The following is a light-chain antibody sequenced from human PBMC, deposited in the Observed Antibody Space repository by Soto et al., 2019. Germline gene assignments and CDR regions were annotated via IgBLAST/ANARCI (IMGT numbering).Light chain of an antibody. CDR1: QSVSSN. CDR3: QQYNDWPLT. CDR2: GAF. J-gene: IGKJ1*01. V-gene: IGKV3-15*01. Sequence: ELVMTQSPVTLSVSPGERVTLSCRASQSVSSNLAWYQQKPGQAPSLLIYGAFTRATGIPARFSGTGSGTEFTLTISSLQSEDFALYYCQQYNDWPLTFGQGTKVDI.